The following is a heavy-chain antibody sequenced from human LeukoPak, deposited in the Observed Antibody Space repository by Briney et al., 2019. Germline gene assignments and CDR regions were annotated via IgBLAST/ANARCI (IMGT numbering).Heavy chain of an antibody. Sequence: SETLSLTCTVSDNSISSSSYYWAWIRQPPGKGLEWIGSIYYSGSTYYNPSLKRRVTISVDTSKNQFSLKLSSVTAADTAVYYCARQGDDGDFWGQGTLVTVSS. CDR3: ARQGDDGDF. V-gene: IGHV4-39*01. CDR2: IYYSGST. D-gene: IGHD1-1*01. CDR1: DNSISSSSYY. J-gene: IGHJ4*02.